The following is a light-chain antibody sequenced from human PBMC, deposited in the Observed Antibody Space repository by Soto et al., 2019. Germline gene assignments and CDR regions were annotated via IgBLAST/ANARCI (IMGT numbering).Light chain of an antibody. CDR2: GAS. CDR3: QYYGSSPPTT. CDR1: QSVSNN. V-gene: IGKV3-20*01. Sequence: EIVMTQSPATLSVSPGESATLSCRASQSVSNNLTWYQQKPGQPPRLLIYGASSRATGIPDRFSGSGSGTDFTLTISRLEAEDFAVYYCQYYGSSPPTTFGQGTKLEIK. J-gene: IGKJ2*01.